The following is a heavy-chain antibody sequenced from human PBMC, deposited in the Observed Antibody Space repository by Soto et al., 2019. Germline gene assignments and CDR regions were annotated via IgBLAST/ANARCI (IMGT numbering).Heavy chain of an antibody. D-gene: IGHD3-10*01. CDR2: IWYDGSNK. J-gene: IGHJ4*02. CDR3: ARDQNGSGSYYSPPPRYYFDY. V-gene: IGHV3-33*01. CDR1: GFTFSSYG. Sequence: GGSLRLSCAASGFTFSSYGMHWVRQAPGKGLEWVAVIWYDGSNKYYADSVKGRFTISRDNSKNTLYLQMNSLRAEDTAVYYCARDQNGSGSYYSPPPRYYFDYWGQGTLVTVSS.